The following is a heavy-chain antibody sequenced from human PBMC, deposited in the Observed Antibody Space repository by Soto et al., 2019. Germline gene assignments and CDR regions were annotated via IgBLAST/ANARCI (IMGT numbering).Heavy chain of an antibody. V-gene: IGHV1-46*01. CDR3: ARDQAANKWGEAFDI. CDR1: GYTFTTQY. Sequence: QVQLVQSGPAVKEPGASVKVSCKTSGYTFTTQYIHWVRQAPGQGLEWMGIVDPSGGYTTYAQRFQGRVTMTRDTSTTTVYMDLSSLTSEDTAVYYCARDQAANKWGEAFDIWGQGTMVTVSS. D-gene: IGHD7-27*01. J-gene: IGHJ3*02. CDR2: VDPSGGYT.